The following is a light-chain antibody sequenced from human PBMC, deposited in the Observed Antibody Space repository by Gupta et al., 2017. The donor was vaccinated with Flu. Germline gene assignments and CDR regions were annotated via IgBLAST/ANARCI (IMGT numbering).Light chain of an antibody. V-gene: IGKV1-9*01. CDR2: DAS. CDR3: QQVNTYPLT. CDR1: QGISSY. J-gene: IGKJ5*01. Sequence: DIQLTQSPSFLSASVGDRVTITCRASQGISSYLAWYQQKPGKAPKLLIYDASTLQSGVPSRFSGSGSGTEFTLTISSLQPEDFATYYCQQVNTYPLTFGQGTRLETK.